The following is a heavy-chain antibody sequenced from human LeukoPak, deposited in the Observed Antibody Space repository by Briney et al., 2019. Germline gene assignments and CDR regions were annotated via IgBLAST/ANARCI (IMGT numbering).Heavy chain of an antibody. CDR1: DGSISSSKYY. Sequence: SETLSLTCSVSDGSISSSKYYWVWIRQPPGKGLEWIGSMPYSGTTYYNPSLKSRVTISVDTSNNQFSLKLTSPTASDTAVYYCARKVIAMTFTNYFDPWGQGTLVTVSS. CDR2: MPYSGTT. CDR3: ARKVIAMTFTNYFDP. J-gene: IGHJ5*02. V-gene: IGHV4-39*07. D-gene: IGHD5-24*01.